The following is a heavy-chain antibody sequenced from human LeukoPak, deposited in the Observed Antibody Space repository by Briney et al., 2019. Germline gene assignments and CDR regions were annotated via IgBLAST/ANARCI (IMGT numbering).Heavy chain of an antibody. D-gene: IGHD3-22*01. Sequence: GGSLRLSCAASGFTVSSNYMSWVRQAPGKGLEWVSVIYSGGSTYYADAVKGRFTISRDNSKNTVYLQMNSLRAEDTAVYYCAKDIGGYFGGFDYWGQGTLVTVSS. CDR1: GFTVSSNY. J-gene: IGHJ4*02. CDR2: IYSGGST. V-gene: IGHV3-53*01. CDR3: AKDIGGYFGGFDY.